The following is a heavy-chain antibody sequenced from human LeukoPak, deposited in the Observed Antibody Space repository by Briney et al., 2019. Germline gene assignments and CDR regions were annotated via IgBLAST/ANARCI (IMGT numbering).Heavy chain of an antibody. V-gene: IGHV3-7*01. J-gene: IGHJ4*02. CDR2: IKQDGSEK. CDR3: ARDREGYCSSTSCSYFDY. CDR1: GFTFSSYW. Sequence: GGSLRLSCAASGFTFSSYWMSWVRQAPGKGLEWVANIKQDGSEKYYVDSVKGRFTISRDNAKNSLYLQMNSLRAEDTAVYYCARDREGYCSSTSCSYFDYWGQGTLVTVSS. D-gene: IGHD2-2*01.